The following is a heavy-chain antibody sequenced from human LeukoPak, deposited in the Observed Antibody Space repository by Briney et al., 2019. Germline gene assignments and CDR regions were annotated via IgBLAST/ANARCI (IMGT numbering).Heavy chain of an antibody. CDR3: ARAGNFVGATQGFDY. V-gene: IGHV1-8*03. CDR1: VYTFTSDD. D-gene: IGHD1-26*01. J-gene: IGHJ4*02. Sequence: GSVKVSCKPSVYTFTSDDINGVRPATGQGLAWMGWMNPNSGNTRYAQKFQGRVTITRNTSISTAYMELSSLRSEDPAVYYCARAGNFVGATQGFDYWGQGTLVTVSS. CDR2: MNPNSGNT.